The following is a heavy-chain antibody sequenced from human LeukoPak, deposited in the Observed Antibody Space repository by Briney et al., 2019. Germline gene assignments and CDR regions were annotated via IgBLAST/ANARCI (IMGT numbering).Heavy chain of an antibody. CDR2: IYHGGNT. J-gene: IGHJ5*02. CDR1: GGSISSGGYL. D-gene: IGHD3-10*01. Sequence: PSETLSLTCTVPGGSISSGGYLWSWIRQNPGKGLEWIGYIYHGGNTYYNPSLKSRVTISVDTSKNQFSLELSSVTAADTAVYYCARVRYYGSGEEIDPWGQGTLVTVSS. V-gene: IGHV4-31*03. CDR3: ARVRYYGSGEEIDP.